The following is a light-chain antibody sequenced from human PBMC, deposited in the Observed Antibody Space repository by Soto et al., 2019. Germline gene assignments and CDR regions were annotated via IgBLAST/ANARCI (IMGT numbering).Light chain of an antibody. CDR3: CSYAGSSAPYV. Sequence: QSALTQPASVSGSPGQSITISCTGTSSDVGSYNLVSWYQQHPGKAPKLIIYEGSKRPSGVSNRFSGSKSGNTASLTISGLQAEDEADYFCCSYAGSSAPYVFGTATKVTVL. CDR2: EGS. CDR1: SSDVGSYNL. J-gene: IGLJ1*01. V-gene: IGLV2-23*01.